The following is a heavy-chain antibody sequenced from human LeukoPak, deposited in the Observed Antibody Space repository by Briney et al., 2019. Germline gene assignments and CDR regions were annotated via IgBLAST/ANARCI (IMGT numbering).Heavy chain of an antibody. CDR2: ISGSGGST. Sequence: PGGSLRLSCAASGFTFSSYAMSWVRQAPGKGLEWVSAISGSGGSTYYADSLKGRFTISRDNAKNSLYLQMNSLRAEDTAVYYCARISEYSLGTHDYFDYWGQGTLVTVSS. J-gene: IGHJ4*02. D-gene: IGHD2/OR15-2a*01. CDR1: GFTFSSYA. CDR3: ARISEYSLGTHDYFDY. V-gene: IGHV3-23*01.